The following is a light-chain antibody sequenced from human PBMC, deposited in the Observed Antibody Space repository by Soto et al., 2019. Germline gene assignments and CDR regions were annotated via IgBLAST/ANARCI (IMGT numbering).Light chain of an antibody. CDR3: GTWDNSLSAV. CDR1: SSNIGSNY. Sequence: QSVLTQPPSVSAAPGQKVTISCSGSSSNIGSNYVSWYQQLPGTAPKLLIYDNVKRPSGIPDRFSGSQSGTSATLGITGLQTGDEADYYCGTWDNSLSAVFGGGTKVPS. V-gene: IGLV1-51*01. CDR2: DNV. J-gene: IGLJ2*01.